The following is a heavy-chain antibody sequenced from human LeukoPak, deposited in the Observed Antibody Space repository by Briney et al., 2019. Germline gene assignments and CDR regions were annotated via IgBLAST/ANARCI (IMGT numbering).Heavy chain of an antibody. CDR2: IRYDGSNK. Sequence: PGGSLRLSCAASGFTFSSYGMHWVRQAPGKGLEWVAFIRYDGSNKYYADSVKGRFTISRDNSKNTLYLQMNSLRAEDTAVYYCAKDGVVVIATEYFQHWSQGTLVTVSS. J-gene: IGHJ1*01. CDR3: AKDGVVVIATEYFQH. D-gene: IGHD2-21*01. CDR1: GFTFSSYG. V-gene: IGHV3-30*02.